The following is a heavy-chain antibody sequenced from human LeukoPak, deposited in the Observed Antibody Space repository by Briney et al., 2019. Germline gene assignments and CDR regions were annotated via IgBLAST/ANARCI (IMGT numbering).Heavy chain of an antibody. CDR3: ARSSTVTTRDYFDY. V-gene: IGHV3-21*01. CDR2: ISSSSSYI. D-gene: IGHD4-17*01. J-gene: IGHJ4*02. Sequence: GGSLRLSCAASGFTYSSYSMNWVRQDPGKGLEWVSFISSSSSYIYYADSVKGRFTISRDNAKNSLYLQMNSLRVEDTAVYYCARSSTVTTRDYFDYWGQGTLVTVSS. CDR1: GFTYSSYS.